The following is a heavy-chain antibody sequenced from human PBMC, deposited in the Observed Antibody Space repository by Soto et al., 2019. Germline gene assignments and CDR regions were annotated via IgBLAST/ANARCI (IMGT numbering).Heavy chain of an antibody. V-gene: IGHV3-7*03. CDR2: INQDGSGT. CDR3: ARYFRGSGRYFFDH. J-gene: IGHJ4*02. Sequence: GSLRLSCIASEFTFISSFMGWVRQASGKGLEWVANINQDGSGTYYVDSVKGRFTISRDNAKDSLYLQMNSLRAEDTAVYYCARYFRGSGRYFFDHWGQGTLVTVSS. D-gene: IGHD6-19*01. CDR1: EFTFISSF.